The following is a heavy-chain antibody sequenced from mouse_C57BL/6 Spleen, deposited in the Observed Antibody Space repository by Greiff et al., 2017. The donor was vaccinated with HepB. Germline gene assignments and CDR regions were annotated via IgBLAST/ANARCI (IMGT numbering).Heavy chain of an antibody. D-gene: IGHD2-2*01. Sequence: QVQLQQPGAELVKPGASVKMSCKASGYTFTSYWITWVKQRPGQGLEWIGDIYPGSGSTNYNEKFKSKATLTVDTSSSTAYMQLSSLTSVDSAVYYCSRGGIYYGYDGFAYWGQGTLVTVS. CDR3: SRGGIYYGYDGFAY. CDR1: GYTFTSYW. V-gene: IGHV1-55*01. J-gene: IGHJ3*01. CDR2: IYPGSGST.